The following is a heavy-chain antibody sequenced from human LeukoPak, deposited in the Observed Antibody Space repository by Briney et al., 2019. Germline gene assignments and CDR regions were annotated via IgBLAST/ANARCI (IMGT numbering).Heavy chain of an antibody. CDR1: GGSISSSNW. D-gene: IGHD3-10*01. J-gene: IGHJ4*02. CDR3: AMGFGELSIYFDY. V-gene: IGHV4-4*02. Sequence: PSETLSLTCAVSGGSISSSNWWSWVRQPPGKGLEWIGEIYHSGSTNYNPSLKSRVTISVDKSKNQFSLKLSSVTAADTAVYYCAMGFGELSIYFDYWGQGTLVTVSS. CDR2: IYHSGST.